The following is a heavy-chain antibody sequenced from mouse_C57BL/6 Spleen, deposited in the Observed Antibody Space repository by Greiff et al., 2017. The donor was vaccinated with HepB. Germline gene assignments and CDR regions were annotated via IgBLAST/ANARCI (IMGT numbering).Heavy chain of an antibody. D-gene: IGHD4-1*01. CDR3: ARDWDVRFAY. Sequence: VKLQESGAELVKPGASVKISCKASGYAFSSYWMNWVKQRPGKGLEWIGQIYPGDGDTNYNGKFKGKATLTADKSSSTAYMQLSSLTSEDSAVYFCARDWDVRFAYWGQGTLVTVSA. CDR2: IYPGDGDT. V-gene: IGHV1-80*01. CDR1: GYAFSSYW. J-gene: IGHJ3*01.